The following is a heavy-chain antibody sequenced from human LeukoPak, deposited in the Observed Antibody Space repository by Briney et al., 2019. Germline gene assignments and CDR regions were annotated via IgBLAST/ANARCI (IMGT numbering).Heavy chain of an antibody. Sequence: PSETLSLTCNVSGDSLSSYYWDWLRQSPGKGLEWIGYISDTGKTDSNPSLKSRVSISLDMSKKQFSLRLRSVTAADSAVYYCATVYYEPFATWGPGILVTVSS. CDR3: ATVYYEPFAT. J-gene: IGHJ5*02. CDR1: GDSLSSYY. V-gene: IGHV4-59*01. CDR2: ISDTGKT. D-gene: IGHD2-8*01.